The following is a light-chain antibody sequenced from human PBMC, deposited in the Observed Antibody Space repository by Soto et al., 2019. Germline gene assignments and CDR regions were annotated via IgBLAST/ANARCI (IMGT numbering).Light chain of an antibody. V-gene: IGKV3-20*01. J-gene: IGKJ5*01. CDR3: QVYGPSPPIT. CDR2: GVS. Sequence: EIVLTQSPGTLSLSPGERATLSCRASQSVIGRQLAWYQHKPGQAPRLLMFGVSNRATGIPDRFTGRGSGTDFTLTISRLEPEDFAVYYCQVYGPSPPITFGQGTRLEIK. CDR1: QSVIGRQ.